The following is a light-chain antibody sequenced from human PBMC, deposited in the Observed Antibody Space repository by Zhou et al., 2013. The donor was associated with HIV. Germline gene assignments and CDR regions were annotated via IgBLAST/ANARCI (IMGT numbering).Light chain of an antibody. Sequence: DIQMTQSPSSLSASVGDRVTITCRASQGIRNDLDWYQQEPGKAPKRLIYSASTLQGGVPSRFSGSGSGTVFTLTISSLRLEDFATYYCLQHNSLPQTFGQGTKVEIK. CDR3: LQHNSLPQT. CDR1: QGIRND. J-gene: IGKJ1*01. CDR2: SAS. V-gene: IGKV1-17*01.